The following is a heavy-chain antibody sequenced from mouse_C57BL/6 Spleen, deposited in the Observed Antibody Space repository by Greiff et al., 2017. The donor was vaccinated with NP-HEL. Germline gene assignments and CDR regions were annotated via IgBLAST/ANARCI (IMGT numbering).Heavy chain of an antibody. CDR3: ARSGGSRAMDY. J-gene: IGHJ4*01. V-gene: IGHV1-82*01. CDR1: GYAFSSSW. D-gene: IGHD1-1*01. CDR2: IYPGDGDT. Sequence: VQLQESGPELVKPGASVKISCKASGYAFSSSWMNWVKQRPGKGLEWIGRIYPGDGDTNYNGKFKGKATLTADKSSSTAYMQLSSLTSEDSAVYFCARSGGSRAMDYWGQGTSDTVSS.